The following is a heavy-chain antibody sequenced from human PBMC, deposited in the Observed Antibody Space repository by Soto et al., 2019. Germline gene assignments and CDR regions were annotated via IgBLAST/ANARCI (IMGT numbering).Heavy chain of an antibody. CDR3: ARGRYCSSTSCYWYYYYMDV. D-gene: IGHD2-2*01. J-gene: IGHJ6*03. V-gene: IGHV4-39*07. CDR1: GGSISTY. Sequence: SETLSLTCTVSGGSISTYWVWIRQPPGKGLEWIGDIYYSGSTYYNPSLKSRVTISVDTSKNQFSLKLSSVTAADTAVYYCARGRYCSSTSCYWYYYYMDVWGKGTTVTVSS. CDR2: IYYSGST.